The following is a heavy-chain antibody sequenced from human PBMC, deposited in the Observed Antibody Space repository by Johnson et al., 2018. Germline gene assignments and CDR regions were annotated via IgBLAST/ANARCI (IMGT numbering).Heavy chain of an antibody. CDR2: FDPEDSET. CDR1: GFTLSELS. V-gene: IGHV1-24*01. D-gene: IGHD3-22*01. CDR3: ANDRRYYDSSGYYSYAFDI. Sequence: VQPLESGGGLVQPGGSXKLSCAASGFTLSELSMHWVRQAPGKGLEWMGGFDPEDSETTYAQKFQGRVTMTEDTSTDTAYMELSSLRSEDPAVYYCANDRRYYDSSGYYSYAFDIWGQGTMVTVSS. J-gene: IGHJ3*02.